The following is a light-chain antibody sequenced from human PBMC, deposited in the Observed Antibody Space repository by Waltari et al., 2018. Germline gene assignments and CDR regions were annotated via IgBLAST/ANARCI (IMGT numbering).Light chain of an antibody. CDR2: NVS. V-gene: IGLV2-14*03. J-gene: IGLJ2*01. CDR1: SSDVDAYNY. Sequence: QSALTQPASVSGSPGQSITIPCTGTSSDVDAYNYVSWYQQRPGEAPKLMIYNVSHRPSGVSNRFSGSKSGDTASLTISGLQAEDEADYYCSSYTSYNTLVFGGGTKLTVL. CDR3: SSYTSYNTLV.